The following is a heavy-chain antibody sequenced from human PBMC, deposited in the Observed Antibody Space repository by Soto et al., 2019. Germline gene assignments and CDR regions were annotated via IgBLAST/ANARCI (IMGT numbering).Heavy chain of an antibody. CDR3: TRSIRAVDWFDP. V-gene: IGHV3-49*03. J-gene: IGHJ5*02. Sequence: ELQLVESGGGFVQPGRSLRLSCTASGFTFGDYAMTWFRQPPGKGLEWVGFIRSNAHGGTTEYAASVKGRFTLSRDDSKNIAYLQLNSLQTEDTAMYYCTRSIRAVDWFDPWGQGTLVTVSS. CDR2: IRSNAHGGTT. D-gene: IGHD6-19*01. CDR1: GFTFGDYA.